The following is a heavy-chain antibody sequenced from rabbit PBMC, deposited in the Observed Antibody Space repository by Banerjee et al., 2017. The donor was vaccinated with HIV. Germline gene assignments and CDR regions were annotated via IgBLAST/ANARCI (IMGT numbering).Heavy chain of an antibody. CDR1: GFTISSSYW. J-gene: IGHJ6*01. D-gene: IGHD6-1*01. V-gene: IGHV1S40*01. Sequence: QSLEESGGDLVKPGASLTLTCTASGFTISSSYWICWVRQAPGKGLEWIACIYAGSSGDTQYASWAKGRFTISKTSSTTVTLQMTSLTAADTATYFCAREDSYTGYGYWDLWGPGTLVTVS. CDR3: AREDSYTGYGYWDL. CDR2: IYAGSSGDT.